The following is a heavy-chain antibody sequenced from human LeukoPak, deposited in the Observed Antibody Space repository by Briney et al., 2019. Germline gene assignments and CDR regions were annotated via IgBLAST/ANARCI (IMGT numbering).Heavy chain of an antibody. J-gene: IGHJ4*02. Sequence: ASVKVSCKASGYTFTSYGISWVRQAPGQGLEWMGWISAYNGNTNYAQKLQGRVTMTTDTSTSTAYMELRSLRSDDTAVYYCARVAYCGGDCYSLDYWGQGTLVTVYS. V-gene: IGHV1-18*01. CDR2: ISAYNGNT. CDR1: GYTFTSYG. D-gene: IGHD2-21*02. CDR3: ARVAYCGGDCYSLDY.